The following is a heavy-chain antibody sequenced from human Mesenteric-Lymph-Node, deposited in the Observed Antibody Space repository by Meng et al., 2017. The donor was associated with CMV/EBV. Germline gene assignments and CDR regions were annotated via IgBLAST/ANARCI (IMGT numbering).Heavy chain of an antibody. Sequence: GGSLRLSCAASGFPLSSYSMNWVRQAPGKGLEWVSSITSSSRYIYYADSVKGRFTISRDNAKSSLYLQLNSLRADDTAIYYCARAITLDGMDVWGQGTTVTVSS. CDR1: GFPLSSYS. CDR2: ITSSSRYI. J-gene: IGHJ6*02. D-gene: IGHD3-10*01. V-gene: IGHV3-21*06. CDR3: ARAITLDGMDV.